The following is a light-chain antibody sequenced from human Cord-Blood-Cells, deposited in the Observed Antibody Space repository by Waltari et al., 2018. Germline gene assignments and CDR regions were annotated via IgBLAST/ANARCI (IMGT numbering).Light chain of an antibody. CDR3: MQALQTPWT. Sequence: DIVMTQSPLSLPVTPGEPASISCRSSQSLLHRNGYNYLEWYLQKPGQSPQLLIYLGSNRASGVPDRFSGSGSGTDFTLKISRVEAEDVGVYYCMQALQTPWTFGQGTKVEIK. J-gene: IGKJ1*01. CDR2: LGS. CDR1: QSLLHRNGYNY. V-gene: IGKV2-28*01.